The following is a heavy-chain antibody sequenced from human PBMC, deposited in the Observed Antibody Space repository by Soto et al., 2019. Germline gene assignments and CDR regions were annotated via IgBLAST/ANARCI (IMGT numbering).Heavy chain of an antibody. J-gene: IGHJ6*02. CDR2: IYYSGST. CDR3: ARDLCCYCGTDCYPLDV. D-gene: IGHD2-21*02. Sequence: SETLSLTCTVSGGSISSYYWSWIRQPPGKGLEWIGYIYYSGSTNCNPSLKSRATISVDTPKNQFSLKLNSVTAADTAVYYCARDLCCYCGTDCYPLDVWGQGPTVTVSS. CDR1: GGSISSYY. V-gene: IGHV4-59*01.